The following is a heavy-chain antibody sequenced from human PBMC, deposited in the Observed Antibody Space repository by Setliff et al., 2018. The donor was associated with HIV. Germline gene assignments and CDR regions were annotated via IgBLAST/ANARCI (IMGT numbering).Heavy chain of an antibody. CDR2: INSDGSST. CDR3: ARGPQYNFWGGYLGL. J-gene: IGHJ4*02. V-gene: IGHV3-74*01. D-gene: IGHD3-3*01. CDR1: GFTFSSYW. Sequence: GGSLRLSCAASGFTFSSYWMYWARQAPGKGLVWVSRINSDGSSTSYADSVKGRFTISRDNAKNSLYLQMNSLRAEDTAVYYCARGPQYNFWGGYLGLWGRGTLVTVSS.